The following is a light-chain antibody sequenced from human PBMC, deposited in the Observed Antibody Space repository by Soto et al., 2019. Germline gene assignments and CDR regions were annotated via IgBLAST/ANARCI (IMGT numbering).Light chain of an antibody. CDR3: SSYTSSSIDYV. V-gene: IGLV2-14*01. J-gene: IGLJ1*01. CDR2: EVS. CDR1: SSDVGGYNY. Sequence: QSVLTQPASVSGSPGQSITISCTGTSSDVGGYNYVSWYQQHPGKAPKLMIYEVSNRPSGVSNRFSGSKSGNTASLTISGLQDDDEDDYYCSSYTSSSIDYVFGTGTKLTVL.